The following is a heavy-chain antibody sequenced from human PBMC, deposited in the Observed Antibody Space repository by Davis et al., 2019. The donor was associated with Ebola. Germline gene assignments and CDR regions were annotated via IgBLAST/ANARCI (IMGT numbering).Heavy chain of an antibody. D-gene: IGHD4-17*01. Sequence: GESLKISCAASGFTFSSYGMHWVRQAPGKGLEWEAVISYDGSNKYYADSVKGRFTISRDNSKNTLYLQMNSLRAEDTAVYYCAKRPSVTTRASYYYYYGMDVWGQGTTVTVSS. J-gene: IGHJ6*02. CDR3: AKRPSVTTRASYYYYYGMDV. CDR1: GFTFSSYG. CDR2: ISYDGSNK. V-gene: IGHV3-30*18.